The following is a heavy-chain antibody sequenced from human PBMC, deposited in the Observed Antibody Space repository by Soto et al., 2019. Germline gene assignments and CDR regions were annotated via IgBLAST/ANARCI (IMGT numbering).Heavy chain of an antibody. CDR3: AKDPATAKPEGVDF. J-gene: IGHJ4*02. D-gene: IGHD1-1*01. CDR1: GYTFSDHY. CDR2: INPNSGGT. V-gene: IGHV1-2*02. Sequence: ASVKVSCKASGYTFSDHYIHWVRQAPGQGLEWMGWINPNSGGTKYAPKFQGGVTMTRDTSITTAYMELSRLRSGDTAVYYCAKDPATAKPEGVDFWGQGTLVTVSS.